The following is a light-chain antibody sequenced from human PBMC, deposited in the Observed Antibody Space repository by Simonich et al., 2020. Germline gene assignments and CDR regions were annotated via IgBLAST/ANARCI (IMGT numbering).Light chain of an antibody. CDR1: SGSIASTY. CDR3: QSYDSSNQV. J-gene: IGLJ3*02. CDR2: VDN. V-gene: IGLV6-57*03. Sequence: NFMLTQPHSVSESPGKTVTISCTRSSGSIASTYVQWYQQRPGSAPTTVILVDNQSPAWVPDRFSGSIDSSSNSATLTIAGQKTEDEADYYCQSYDSSNQVFGGGTKLTVL.